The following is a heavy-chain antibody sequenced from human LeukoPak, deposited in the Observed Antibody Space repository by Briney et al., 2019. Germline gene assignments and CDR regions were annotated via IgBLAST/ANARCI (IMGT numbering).Heavy chain of an antibody. CDR2: IYHSGST. Sequence: SQTLSLTCTVSGGSISSGSYYWSWIRQPAGKGLEWIGEIYHSGSTNYNPSLKSRVTISVDKSKNQFSLKLSSVTAADTAVYYCVRASYSSGFYEYWGQGTLVTVSS. CDR3: VRASYSSGFYEY. CDR1: GGSISSGSYY. D-gene: IGHD3-22*01. V-gene: IGHV4-61*09. J-gene: IGHJ4*02.